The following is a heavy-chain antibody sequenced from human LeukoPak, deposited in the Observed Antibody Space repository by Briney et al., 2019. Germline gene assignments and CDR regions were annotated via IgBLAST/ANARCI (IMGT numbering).Heavy chain of an antibody. Sequence: SETLSLTCTVSGGSVSGSFWNWIRRPPRKGLEWIGCIDYSGSSNYNPSLQSRVTISVDTSKNQVSLKLSSVTAADTAVYYCARQDYGDYPPSYWGQGTLVTVSS. CDR3: ARQDYGDYPPSY. CDR2: IDYSGSS. J-gene: IGHJ4*02. CDR1: GGSVSGSF. V-gene: IGHV4-59*02. D-gene: IGHD4-17*01.